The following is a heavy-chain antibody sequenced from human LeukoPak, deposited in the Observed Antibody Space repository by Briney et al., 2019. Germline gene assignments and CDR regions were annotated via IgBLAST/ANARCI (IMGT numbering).Heavy chain of an antibody. Sequence: SLKVSCKASGFTFTSSAVQWVRQARGQRLEWIEWIVVGSGNTNYAQKFQERVTITRDKPTSTAYMELSSLRSEDTAMYDCAGARYDSSGYYFDYWGQGTLVSVSS. CDR2: IVVGSGNT. CDR1: GFTFTSSA. J-gene: IGHJ4*02. V-gene: IGHV1-58*01. D-gene: IGHD3-22*01. CDR3: AGARYDSSGYYFDY.